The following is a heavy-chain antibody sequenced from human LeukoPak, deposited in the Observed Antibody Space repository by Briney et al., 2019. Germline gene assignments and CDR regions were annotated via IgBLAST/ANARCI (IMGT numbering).Heavy chain of an antibody. J-gene: IGHJ6*02. CDR3: ARVLYDYGDYVSRSYYHGLDV. D-gene: IGHD4-17*01. Sequence: SETLSLTCTVSGGSISSYHWSWIRQPPGKGLEWIGYIHYSGRTNYNPSLKSRVTISVDTSKNQFSLKVFSVTAADTAVYYCARVLYDYGDYVSRSYYHGLDVWGQGTTVTVSS. CDR1: GGSISSYH. CDR2: IHYSGRT. V-gene: IGHV4-59*01.